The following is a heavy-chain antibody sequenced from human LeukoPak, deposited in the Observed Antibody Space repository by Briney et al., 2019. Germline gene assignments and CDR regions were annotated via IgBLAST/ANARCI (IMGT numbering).Heavy chain of an antibody. D-gene: IGHD6-13*01. CDR3: ARDLGSRTDY. CDR2: ISYDGSNK. Sequence: GGSLRLSCAASGFTFSSYGMHWVRQAPGKGLEGVAVISYDGSNKYYADSVKGRFTISRDNSKNTLYLQMNSLRAEDTAVYYCARDLGSRTDYWGQGTLVTVSS. CDR1: GFTFSSYG. J-gene: IGHJ4*02. V-gene: IGHV3-30*03.